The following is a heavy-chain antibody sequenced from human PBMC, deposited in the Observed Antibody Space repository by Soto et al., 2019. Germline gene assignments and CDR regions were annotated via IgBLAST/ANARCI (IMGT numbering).Heavy chain of an antibody. CDR2: IYYSGST. CDR1: GGSIGSGGYY. V-gene: IGHV4-31*03. J-gene: IGHJ6*02. CDR3: AKDRGVRGLPPYYYSLDV. D-gene: IGHD3-10*01. Sequence: SETLSLTCTVSGGSIGSGGYYWSWIRQHPGKGLEWIGYIYYSGSTYYNPSLKSRVTISVDTSKNQFSLKLSSVTAADTAVYYCAKDRGVRGLPPYYYSLDVWGQGTTVTVS.